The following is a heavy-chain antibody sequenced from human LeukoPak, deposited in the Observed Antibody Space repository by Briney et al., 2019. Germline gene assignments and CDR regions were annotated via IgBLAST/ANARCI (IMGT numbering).Heavy chain of an antibody. CDR1: GFTFTNYW. J-gene: IGHJ3*02. V-gene: IGHV3-74*01. Sequence: GGSLRLSCAASGFTFTNYWMHWVRQVPGKGLEWVSPVNSDGSRTGYADSVKGRFTISRDNAKNTLFLQMNSLGADDTAFYSCARESYYDSGAYYGGYDAFDMWGQGTLVTVSS. CDR2: VNSDGSRT. CDR3: ARESYYDSGAYYGGYDAFDM. D-gene: IGHD1-26*01.